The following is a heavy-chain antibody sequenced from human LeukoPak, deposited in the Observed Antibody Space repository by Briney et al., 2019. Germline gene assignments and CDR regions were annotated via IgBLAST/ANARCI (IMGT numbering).Heavy chain of an antibody. CDR1: GFTFSDYY. CDR3: ATSHDSSGND. D-gene: IGHD3-22*01. CDR2: IKGDGSSK. J-gene: IGHJ4*02. Sequence: PGGSLRLSCAASGFTFSDYYMSWIRQAPGKGLEWVANIKGDGSSKYYMDSVKGRFTISRDNAKSSLYLQMNTLRAEDTAVYYCATSHDSSGNDWGQGTLVTVSS. V-gene: IGHV3-7*03.